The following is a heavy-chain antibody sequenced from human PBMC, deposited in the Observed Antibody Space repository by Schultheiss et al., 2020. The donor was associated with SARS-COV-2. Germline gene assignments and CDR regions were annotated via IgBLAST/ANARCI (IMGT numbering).Heavy chain of an antibody. D-gene: IGHD7-27*01. CDR2: ISSESATI. J-gene: IGHJ4*02. V-gene: IGHV3-48*02. CDR1: GFSFSSYS. CDR3: VRESITGDRDFDC. Sequence: GSLRLSCAASGFSFSSYSMNWVRQAPEKGLEWLSYISSESATIFYTDSVKGRFTISRDNAKNSLYLHMNGLRDEDTAVYYCVRESITGDRDFDCWGQGTLVTVSS.